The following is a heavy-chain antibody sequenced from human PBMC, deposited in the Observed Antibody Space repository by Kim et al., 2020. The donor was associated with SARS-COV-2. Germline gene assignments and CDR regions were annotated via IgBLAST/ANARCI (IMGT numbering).Heavy chain of an antibody. J-gene: IGHJ4*02. Sequence: GGSLRLSFAASGFTFSGYSMNWVRQAPGKGLEWVSYISSSGSTIYYADSVKGRFTISRDNAKNSLYLQMNSLRDEDTAIYYCARPGYGSGSYGYWGQGTLVTVSS. D-gene: IGHD3-10*01. V-gene: IGHV3-48*02. CDR1: GFTFSGYS. CDR2: ISSSGSTI. CDR3: ARPGYGSGSYGY.